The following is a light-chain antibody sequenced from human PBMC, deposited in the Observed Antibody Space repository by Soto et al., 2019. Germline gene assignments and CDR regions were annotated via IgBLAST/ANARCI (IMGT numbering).Light chain of an antibody. CDR2: DVS. J-gene: IGLJ1*01. CDR3: SSYTSSSTYV. CDR1: SSDIGGYNY. V-gene: IGLV2-14*01. Sequence: QSALTQPASVSGSPGQSITISCTGTSSDIGGYNYVSWYQQHPGKAPKLMICDVSNRPSGVSDSFSGSKSGNTASLTISGLQAEDEADYYCSSYTSSSTYVFGTGTKLTVL.